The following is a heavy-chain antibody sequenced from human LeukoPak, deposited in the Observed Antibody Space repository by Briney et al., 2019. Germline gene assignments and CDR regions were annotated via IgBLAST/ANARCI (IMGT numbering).Heavy chain of an antibody. CDR1: GYTFTSYY. CDR3: ARHPTWYDSSGYRAEYFQH. J-gene: IGHJ1*01. D-gene: IGHD3-22*01. CDR2: INPSGGST. V-gene: IGHV1-46*01. Sequence: ASVKVSCKASGYTFTSYYMHWARQAPGQGLEWMGIINPSGGSTSYAQKFQGRVTMTRDTSTSTVCMELSSLRSEDTAVYYCARHPTWYDSSGYRAEYFQHWGQGTLVTVSS.